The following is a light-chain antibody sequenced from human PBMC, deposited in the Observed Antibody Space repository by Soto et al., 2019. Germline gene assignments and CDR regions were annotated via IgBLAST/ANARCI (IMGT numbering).Light chain of an antibody. J-gene: IGLJ1*01. CDR1: SSDVGGYNY. Sequence: QSALTQPPSASGSPGQSVTISCTGTSSDVGGYNYVSWYQQHPGKAPELMIYEVSKRPSGVPDRFSGSKSGNTASLTVSGLQVFVDADYYCRLYAVCFYVFVTG. CDR2: EVS. V-gene: IGLV2-8*01. CDR3: RLYAVCFYV.